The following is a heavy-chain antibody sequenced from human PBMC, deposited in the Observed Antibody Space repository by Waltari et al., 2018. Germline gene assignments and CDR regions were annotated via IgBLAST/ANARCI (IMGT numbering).Heavy chain of an antibody. Sequence: QLQLQESGPGLVKPSETLSLTCTVSGGSISSSSYFWGWIRQPPGKGLEWIGSIYYSGSTYYNPSLKSRVTISVDTSKNQFSLKLSSVTAADTAVYYCARDRDYYDSSGHIDYWGQGTLVTVSS. J-gene: IGHJ4*02. CDR2: IYYSGST. CDR3: ARDRDYYDSSGHIDY. D-gene: IGHD3-22*01. V-gene: IGHV4-39*07. CDR1: GGSISSSSYF.